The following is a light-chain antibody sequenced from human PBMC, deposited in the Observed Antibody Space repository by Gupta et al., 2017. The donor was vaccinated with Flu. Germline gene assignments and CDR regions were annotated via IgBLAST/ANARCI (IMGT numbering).Light chain of an antibody. CDR2: GAS. V-gene: IGKV3-20*01. J-gene: IGKJ3*01. Sequence: GTLSLSPGERATLSCRASQSISRSYLAWYQQKPGQAPRLLIYGASSRATGIPDRFSGSGSGTDFTLTISRLEPEDFAVYYCQQYGSSPFTFGPGTNVDIK. CDR3: QQYGSSPFT. CDR1: QSISRSY.